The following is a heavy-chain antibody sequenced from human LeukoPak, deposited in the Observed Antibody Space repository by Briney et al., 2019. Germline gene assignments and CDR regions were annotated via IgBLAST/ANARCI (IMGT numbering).Heavy chain of an antibody. Sequence: GGSLRLSCAASGFTVSSNYMSWVRQAPGKGLEWVSVIYSGGSTYYADSVKGRFTISRDNSKNTLYLQMNSLRAEDTAVYYCARDRYCSCGSCYPPGYYYYMDVWGKGTTVAVSS. J-gene: IGHJ6*03. CDR1: GFTVSSNY. D-gene: IGHD2-15*01. CDR3: ARDRYCSCGSCYPPGYYYYMDV. CDR2: IYSGGST. V-gene: IGHV3-53*01.